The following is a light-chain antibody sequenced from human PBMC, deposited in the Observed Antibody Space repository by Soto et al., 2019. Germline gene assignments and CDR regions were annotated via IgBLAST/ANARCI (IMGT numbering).Light chain of an antibody. CDR2: AAS. V-gene: IGKV1-27*01. Sequence: DIQMTQSPSSMSASVGDRVTITCRASQGISNFLAWYQQKPGKVPKLLISAASTLQSGVPSRFSGSGSGTDFTLTITSLQPEDVATYYCQKYSSFITFGQGTRLEIK. J-gene: IGKJ5*01. CDR3: QKYSSFIT. CDR1: QGISNF.